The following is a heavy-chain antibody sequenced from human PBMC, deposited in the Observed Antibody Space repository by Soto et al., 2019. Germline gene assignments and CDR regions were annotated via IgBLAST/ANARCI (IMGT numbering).Heavy chain of an antibody. D-gene: IGHD1-26*01. J-gene: IGHJ4*02. V-gene: IGHV4-39*01. Sequence: TSETLSLTCTFSGGSISSSSYYWGWIRQPPGKGLEWIGSIYYSGSTYNPPLKSRVTISKDTSKNQFSLKLSSVTAADTAVFYCAVGSSGFYYIYWGQGIQVTVSS. CDR1: GGSISSSSYY. CDR3: AVGSSGFYYIY. CDR2: IYYSGST.